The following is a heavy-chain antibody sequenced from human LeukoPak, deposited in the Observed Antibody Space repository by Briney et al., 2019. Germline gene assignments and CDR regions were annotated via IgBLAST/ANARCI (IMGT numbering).Heavy chain of an antibody. Sequence: GGSLRLSCAASGFSFSGYSMNWVRQAPGKGLEWVSSISSTSSYIYYADSVKGRFTISRDNAKNTLFLQMNNLRAEDAAVYFCARDGRSTWYEDSWGQGTLVTVSS. CDR2: ISSTSSYI. D-gene: IGHD6-13*01. CDR3: ARDGRSTWYEDS. J-gene: IGHJ4*02. V-gene: IGHV3-21*01. CDR1: GFSFSGYS.